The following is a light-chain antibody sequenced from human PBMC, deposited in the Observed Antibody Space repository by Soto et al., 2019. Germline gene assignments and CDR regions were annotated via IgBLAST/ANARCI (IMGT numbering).Light chain of an antibody. Sequence: QSALTQPASVSGFPGQSITISCTGTSSDIGGYDYVSWYQQHPGTAPKLIIYDVSGRPSGVSNRFSGSKSANTASLTISGLQAEDEADYHCSSYTSTSAPYVFGTGTKVTVL. CDR3: SSYTSTSAPYV. V-gene: IGLV2-14*03. CDR2: DVS. CDR1: SSDIGGYDY. J-gene: IGLJ1*01.